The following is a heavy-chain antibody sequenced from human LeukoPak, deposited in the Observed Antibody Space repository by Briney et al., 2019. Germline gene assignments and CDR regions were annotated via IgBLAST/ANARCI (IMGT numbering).Heavy chain of an antibody. CDR2: ISAYNGNT. Sequence: ASVKVSCKASGYTFTSYGISWVRQAPGQGLEWMGWISAYNGNTNYAQKLQGRVTMTTDTSTSTAYMELRSLRSDGTAVYYCARGGGHCSSTSCQGAFDIWGQGTMVTVSS. V-gene: IGHV1-18*01. J-gene: IGHJ3*02. CDR3: ARGGGHCSSTSCQGAFDI. CDR1: GYTFTSYG. D-gene: IGHD2-2*03.